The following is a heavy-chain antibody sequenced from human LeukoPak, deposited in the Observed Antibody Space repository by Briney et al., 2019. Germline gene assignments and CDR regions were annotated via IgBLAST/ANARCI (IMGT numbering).Heavy chain of an antibody. J-gene: IGHJ4*02. V-gene: IGHV5-51*01. Sequence: GESLKISCKGSGYSFNAYWIAWVRQMPGKGLEWMGIIYPGDSDTRYSPSFQGQVTISADKSISTAYLQWSSLKASDTAMYYCARHPYCGGDCYPPLWDWGQGTLVTVSS. CDR3: ARHPYCGGDCYPPLWD. CDR1: GYSFNAYW. D-gene: IGHD2-21*02. CDR2: IYPGDSDT.